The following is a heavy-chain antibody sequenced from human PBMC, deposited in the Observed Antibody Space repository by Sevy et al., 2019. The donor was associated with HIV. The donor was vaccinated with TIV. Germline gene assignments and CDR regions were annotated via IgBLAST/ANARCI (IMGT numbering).Heavy chain of an antibody. V-gene: IGHV3-30*04. Sequence: GGSLSLSCTVSGFFFSNFALNWVRQAPGKGLEWVAVTSYDGSHKYNPASVKARFTVSRDNSRNILSLEMSSLRRDDTAVYYCARGENNDEFFQYWGQGTLVTVSS. J-gene: IGHJ1*01. CDR3: ARGENNDEFFQY. CDR2: TSYDGSHK. D-gene: IGHD1-26*01. CDR1: GFFFSNFA.